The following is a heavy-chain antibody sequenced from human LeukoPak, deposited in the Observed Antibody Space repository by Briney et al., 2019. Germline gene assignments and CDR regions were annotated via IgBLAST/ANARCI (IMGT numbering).Heavy chain of an antibody. CDR1: GYTFTGYY. V-gene: IGHV1-8*03. J-gene: IGHJ4*02. CDR2: INPNSGNT. Sequence: ASVKVSCKASGYTFTGYYMHWVRQAPGQGLEWMGWINPNSGNTGYAQKFQGRVTITRNTSISTAYMELSSLRSEDTAVYYCARGSVGVTIFGVVKGEGYYFDYWGQGTLVTVSS. D-gene: IGHD3-3*01. CDR3: ARGSVGVTIFGVVKGEGYYFDY.